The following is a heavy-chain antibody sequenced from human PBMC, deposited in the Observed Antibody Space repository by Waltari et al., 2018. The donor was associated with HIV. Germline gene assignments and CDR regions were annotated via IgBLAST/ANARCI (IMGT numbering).Heavy chain of an antibody. CDR2: INSDGSST. V-gene: IGHV3-74*01. D-gene: IGHD3-16*01. J-gene: IGHJ4*02. CDR3: ASLYNYVWGSPPPFDY. Sequence: EVQLVESGGGLVQPGGSLRLPCAASGFTFSSYWMHWVRQAPGKGLVWVSRINSDGSSTNYADSVKGRFTISRDNAKNTVYLQMNSLRAEDMALYYCASLYNYVWGSPPPFDYWGQGTLVTVSS. CDR1: GFTFSSYW.